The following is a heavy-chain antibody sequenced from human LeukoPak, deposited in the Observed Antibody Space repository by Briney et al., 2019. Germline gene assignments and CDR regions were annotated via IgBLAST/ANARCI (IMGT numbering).Heavy chain of an antibody. D-gene: IGHD1-14*01. CDR2: THYSGNT. V-gene: IGHV4-59*08. Sequence: SETLSLTCSVSGDSITNYYWNWIRQTPGKGLKWIGYTHYSGNTLYNPSLKSRLTTSVDTSKNQFSLNLNSVTAADTAVYYCARWEPRMNAFDIWGQGTMVTVSS. CDR1: GDSITNYY. CDR3: ARWEPRMNAFDI. J-gene: IGHJ3*02.